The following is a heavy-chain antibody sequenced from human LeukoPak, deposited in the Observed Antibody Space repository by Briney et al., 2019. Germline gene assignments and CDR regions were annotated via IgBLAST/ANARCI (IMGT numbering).Heavy chain of an antibody. J-gene: IGHJ6*03. Sequence: GGSLRLSCAASGFTFSSYGMHWVRQAPGKGLEWVAFIRYDGSNEFYADSVKGRFTVSRDSSKNTLYLQMNSLRVDDTAVYYCAKVGSGESYHYYYMDVWGKGTTVIVSS. CDR2: IRYDGSNE. CDR1: GFTFSSYG. D-gene: IGHD3-10*01. CDR3: AKVGSGESYHYYYMDV. V-gene: IGHV3-30*02.